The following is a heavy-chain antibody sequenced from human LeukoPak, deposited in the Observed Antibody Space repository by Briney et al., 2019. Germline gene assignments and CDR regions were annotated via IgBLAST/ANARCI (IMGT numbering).Heavy chain of an antibody. CDR3: ATGTEYSDY. CDR2: INTYIGDT. Sequence: GASVKVSCKASGYSFTSRGISWVRQAPGQRLEWMGWINTYIGDTNYAQNLQGRVTMTTDTSTSTASMELRSLRSDDTAVYYCATGTEYSDYWGQGTLVTLSS. V-gene: IGHV1-18*04. CDR1: GYSFTSRG. J-gene: IGHJ4*02. D-gene: IGHD5-18*01.